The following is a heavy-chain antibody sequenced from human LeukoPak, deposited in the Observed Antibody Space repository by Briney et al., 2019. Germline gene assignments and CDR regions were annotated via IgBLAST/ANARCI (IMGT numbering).Heavy chain of an antibody. Sequence: VKPGGSLRLSCAASGFTFSNAWVSWVRQAPGKGLEWISYIRSSSSAMYYADSVKGRFTISRDNAKNSLYLQMNGLRAEDAAVYYCARTHPHSSGYYYYFDYWGQGTLVTVSS. V-gene: IGHV3-48*04. J-gene: IGHJ4*02. CDR1: GFTFSNAW. CDR3: ARTHPHSSGYYYYFDY. CDR2: IRSSSSAM. D-gene: IGHD3-22*01.